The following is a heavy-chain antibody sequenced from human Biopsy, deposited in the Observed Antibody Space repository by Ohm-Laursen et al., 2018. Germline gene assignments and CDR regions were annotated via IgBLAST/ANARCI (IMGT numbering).Heavy chain of an antibody. Sequence: SETLSLTCNVSGGSISSYYWSWIRQFPGKGLEWIGFIFYSGSTYYNSSLKSRTTISVDSSKNQFSLRLRSVTAADTAVYYCARGGNGYNYVTPGTWFDPWGRGTPVTVSS. V-gene: IGHV4-59*01. J-gene: IGHJ5*02. CDR3: ARGGNGYNYVTPGTWFDP. CDR2: IFYSGST. CDR1: GGSISSYY. D-gene: IGHD5-24*01.